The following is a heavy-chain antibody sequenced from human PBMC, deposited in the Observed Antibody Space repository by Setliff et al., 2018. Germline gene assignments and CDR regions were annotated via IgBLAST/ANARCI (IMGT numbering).Heavy chain of an antibody. CDR2: ISAYNGNT. V-gene: IGHV1-18*01. CDR1: GYTFTSYG. D-gene: IGHD1-26*01. CDR3: ASGGIVGATAPKKNYYYGMDV. Sequence: GASVKVSCKASGYTFTSYGISWVRQAPGQGLEGMGWISAYNGNTNYAQKLQGRVTMTTDTSTSTAYMELRSLRSDDTAVYYCASGGIVGATAPKKNYYYGMDVWGQGTTVTVSS. J-gene: IGHJ6*02.